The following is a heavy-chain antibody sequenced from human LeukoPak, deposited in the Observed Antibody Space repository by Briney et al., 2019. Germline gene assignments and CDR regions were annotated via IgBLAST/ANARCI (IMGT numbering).Heavy chain of an antibody. Sequence: PGGSLRLSCAASGFTFSSYSMNWVRQAPGKGLEWVSYISSSSSTIYYADSVKGRFTISRDNAKNSLYLQMNSLRAEDTAVYYCARVLDCSGGSCYRRWNWFDPWGQGTLVTIVS. CDR2: ISSSSSTI. J-gene: IGHJ5*02. D-gene: IGHD2-15*01. CDR1: GFTFSSYS. CDR3: ARVLDCSGGSCYRRWNWFDP. V-gene: IGHV3-48*01.